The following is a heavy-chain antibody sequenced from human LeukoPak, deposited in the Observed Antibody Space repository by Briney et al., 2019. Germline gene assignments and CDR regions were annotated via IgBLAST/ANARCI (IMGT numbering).Heavy chain of an antibody. J-gene: IGHJ4*02. CDR3: AKAVLQWLVLFYFDY. V-gene: IGHV3-23*01. Sequence: GGSLRLSCAASGFTFSSYAMSWVRQAPGKGLEWVSAISSSGGSTYYADSVKGRFTISRDKSKNTLYLQMNSLRAEDTAVYYCAKAVLQWLVLFYFDYWGQGTLVTVSS. CDR1: GFTFSSYA. CDR2: ISSSGGST. D-gene: IGHD6-19*01.